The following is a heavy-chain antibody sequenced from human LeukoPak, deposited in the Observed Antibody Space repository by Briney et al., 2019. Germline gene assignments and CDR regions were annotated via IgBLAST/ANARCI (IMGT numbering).Heavy chain of an antibody. J-gene: IGHJ4*02. D-gene: IGHD3-22*01. CDR1: GFTFSSYA. CDR3: AKGRDSSGYYIYYFDY. Sequence: GGSLRLSCAASGFTFSSYAMSWVRQAPGKGLEWVSAISGSGGSTYYAGSVKGRFTISRDNSKNTLYLQMNSLRAEDTAVYYCAKGRDSSGYYIYYFDYWGQGTLVTVSS. V-gene: IGHV3-23*01. CDR2: ISGSGGST.